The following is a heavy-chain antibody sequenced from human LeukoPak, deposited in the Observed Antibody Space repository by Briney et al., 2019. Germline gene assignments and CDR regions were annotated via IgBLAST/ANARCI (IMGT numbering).Heavy chain of an antibody. CDR3: AKDLAPKGIAVAGGIGYFDY. V-gene: IGHV3-23*01. D-gene: IGHD6-19*01. CDR2: ISGSGGST. J-gene: IGHJ4*02. CDR1: GFIFSSYA. Sequence: PGGSLRLSCAASGFIFSSYAMSWVRQAPGKGLEWVSAISGSGGSTYYADFVKGRFTISRDNSKNTLYLQMNSLRAEDTAVYYCAKDLAPKGIAVAGGIGYFDYWGQGTLVTVSS.